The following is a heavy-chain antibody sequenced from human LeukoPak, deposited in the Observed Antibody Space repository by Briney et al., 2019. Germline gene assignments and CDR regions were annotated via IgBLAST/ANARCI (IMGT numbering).Heavy chain of an antibody. CDR2: ISGGGSST. CDR1: GFTFSNFA. Sequence: GGSLRLSCAASGFTFSNFAMSLVRQPPGKGLEWVSTISGGGSSTLYADSVKGRFTISRDNSRDNSKNTLYLQMNSLRAEDTAVYYCAKGGVTDRRFDYWGQGTLVTVSS. D-gene: IGHD2-21*02. V-gene: IGHV3-23*01. CDR3: AKGGVTDRRFDY. J-gene: IGHJ4*02.